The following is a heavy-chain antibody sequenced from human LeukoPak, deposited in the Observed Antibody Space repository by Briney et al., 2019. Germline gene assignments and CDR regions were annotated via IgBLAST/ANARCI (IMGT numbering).Heavy chain of an antibody. CDR3: ARDRGIAAAGTNYYYYYGMDV. CDR1: GFTFSSYG. J-gene: IGHJ6*02. Sequence: GGSLRLSCAASGFTFSSYGMHWVRQAPGKGLEWVAFIRYDGSNKYYADSVKGRLTISRDNSKNTLYLQMNSLRAEDTAVYYCARDRGIAAAGTNYYYYYGMDVWGQGTTVTVSS. D-gene: IGHD6-13*01. V-gene: IGHV3-30*02. CDR2: IRYDGSNK.